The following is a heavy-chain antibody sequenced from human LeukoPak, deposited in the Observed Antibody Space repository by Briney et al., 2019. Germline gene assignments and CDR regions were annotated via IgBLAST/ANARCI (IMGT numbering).Heavy chain of an antibody. CDR3: ARVHYLWYYFDY. J-gene: IGHJ4*02. CDR1: GGSFSGYY. V-gene: IGHV4-34*01. D-gene: IGHD2-8*01. Sequence: SETLSLTCAVYGGSFSGYYWGWIRQPPGKGLEWIGNIYYSGSTYYNPSLKSRGTISVDTSKNQFSLKLSSVTAADTAVYYCARVHYLWYYFDYWGQGTLVTVSS. CDR2: IYYSGST.